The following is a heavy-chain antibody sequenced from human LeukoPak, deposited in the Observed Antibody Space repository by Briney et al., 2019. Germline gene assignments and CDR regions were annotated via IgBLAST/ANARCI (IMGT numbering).Heavy chain of an antibody. J-gene: IGHJ4*02. D-gene: IGHD6-19*01. Sequence: PSETLSLTCTVSGDSISTYYWSWIRQPPGKGLEWIGYIYYSGSTNYNPSLKNRITISVDTSKNQFSLKLSSVIAADTAVYYCARVRYSSGRYLAGYWGQGTLVTVSS. CDR1: GDSISTYY. CDR2: IYYSGST. CDR3: ARVRYSSGRYLAGY. V-gene: IGHV4-59*01.